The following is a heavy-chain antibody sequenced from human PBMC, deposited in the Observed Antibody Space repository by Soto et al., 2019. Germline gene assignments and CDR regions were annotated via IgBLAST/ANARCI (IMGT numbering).Heavy chain of an antibody. CDR1: GGSFSGYY. Sequence: SETLSLTCAVYGGSFSGYYWSWIRQPPGKGLEWIGEINHSGSTNYNPSLKSRVTISVDTSKNQFSLKLSSVTAADTAVYYCARVSREERITIFGVPIPAYYYYGMDVWGQGTTVTVSS. V-gene: IGHV4-34*01. D-gene: IGHD3-3*01. CDR3: ARVSREERITIFGVPIPAYYYYGMDV. J-gene: IGHJ6*02. CDR2: INHSGST.